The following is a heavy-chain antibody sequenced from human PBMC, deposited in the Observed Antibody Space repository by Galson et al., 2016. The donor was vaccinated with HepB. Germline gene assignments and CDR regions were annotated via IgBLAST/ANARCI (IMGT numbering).Heavy chain of an antibody. D-gene: IGHD3-9*01. CDR1: GASISSGDYY. J-gene: IGHJ3*01. V-gene: IGHV4-31*03. CDR2: IYYNGKT. Sequence: TLSLTCTVSGASISSGDYYWNWIRQHPGMGLEWIGYIYYNGKTYYNPSLKSRVTISVDTSKNHFSLTLSSVTAADTATYFCAKPRESRMYYDILTGAPFYAFDVWGQGTVVAVAS. CDR3: AKPRESRMYYDILTGAPFYAFDV.